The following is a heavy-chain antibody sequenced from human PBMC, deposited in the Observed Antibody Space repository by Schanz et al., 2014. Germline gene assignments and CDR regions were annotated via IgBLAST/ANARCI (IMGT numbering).Heavy chain of an antibody. CDR1: GGSISTSSRY. CDR2: LYYTGKT. J-gene: IGHJ4*02. V-gene: IGHV4-39*01. CDR3: VRHGNYEFWHGPTPQFEN. Sequence: QLHLQESGPGLAKPSETLSLICSVSGGSISTSSRYWGWIRQSPGKGLEWLGGLYYTGKTHYNPPLKSQVTISLDPPKTQFSLNLTSVTAADTAVYYCVRHGNYEFWHGPTPQFENWGQGTLVTVS. D-gene: IGHD3-3*01.